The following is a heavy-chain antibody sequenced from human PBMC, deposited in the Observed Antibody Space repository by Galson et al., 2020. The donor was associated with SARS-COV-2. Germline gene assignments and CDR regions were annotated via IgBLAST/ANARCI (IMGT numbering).Heavy chain of an antibody. D-gene: IGHD6-19*01. CDR3: ARGNTSGWDDDAFDV. CDR1: GGSISSSHW. Sequence: SEPLSLTCAVSGGSISSSHWWSWVRQPPGKGLEWIGEIYHSGSTNYNPSLKSRVTISEDKPKNQFSLKLSSVTAADTAVYYCARGNTSGWDDDAFDVWGQGTMVTVSS. J-gene: IGHJ3*01. CDR2: IYHSGST. V-gene: IGHV4-4*02.